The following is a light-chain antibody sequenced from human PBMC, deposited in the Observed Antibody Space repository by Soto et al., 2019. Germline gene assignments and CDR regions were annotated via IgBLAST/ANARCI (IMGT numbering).Light chain of an antibody. CDR2: GAS. Sequence: EIVMTQSPGTLSVSTEEGATLSCRASQSVDRNLAWYQQKPGQAPRLLIYGASTRPTGIPDRFSGSGSGTEFSLTISSLQSEDFAVYYCQQYDSGPLTCGGGTKVEIK. CDR3: QQYDSGPLT. J-gene: IGKJ4*01. V-gene: IGKV3D-15*01. CDR1: QSVDRN.